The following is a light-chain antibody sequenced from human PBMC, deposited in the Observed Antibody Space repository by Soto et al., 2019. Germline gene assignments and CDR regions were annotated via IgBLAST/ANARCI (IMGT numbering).Light chain of an antibody. J-gene: IGKJ1*01. CDR3: QQYSPYSART. V-gene: IGKV1-5*03. CDR2: KAS. CDR1: QNIGSW. Sequence: DFQMTQSPSTLSASVGDRVTVTCRASQNIGSWVAWYQQKPGKAPNLLIYKASTLENGVPSRFSGTGSGTEFTLTISSLQPDDFATYYCQQYSPYSARTFGQGTKVEVK.